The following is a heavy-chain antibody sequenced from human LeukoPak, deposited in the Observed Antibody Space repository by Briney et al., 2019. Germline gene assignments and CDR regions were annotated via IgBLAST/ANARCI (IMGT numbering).Heavy chain of an antibody. CDR2: IYYTGST. Sequence: SETLSLTCSVSGGSVSSYYWTCIRQPPGKGLEWIGYIYYTGSTNYNPSLKSRVTISLDTSKNQFSLKLSSVTAADTAVYYCTRAQYGYAFDYWGQGALATVSS. CDR1: GGSVSSYY. D-gene: IGHD5-12*01. V-gene: IGHV4-59*02. CDR3: TRAQYGYAFDY. J-gene: IGHJ4*02.